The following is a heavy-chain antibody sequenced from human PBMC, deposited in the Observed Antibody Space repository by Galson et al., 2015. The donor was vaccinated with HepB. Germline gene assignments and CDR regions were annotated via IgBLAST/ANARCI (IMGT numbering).Heavy chain of an antibody. CDR1: GYTFTTYA. V-gene: IGHV1-18*01. CDR2: ISPYNGNT. Sequence: SVKVSCKASGYTFTTYAISWVRQAPGQGLEWMGWISPYNGNTNYAQKLQGRVTMTTNTSTSTAYMELRSLRSDDTAVYYCASETDAENSNWFDPWGQGTLVPVS. D-gene: IGHD1-1*01. J-gene: IGHJ5*02. CDR3: ASETDAENSNWFDP.